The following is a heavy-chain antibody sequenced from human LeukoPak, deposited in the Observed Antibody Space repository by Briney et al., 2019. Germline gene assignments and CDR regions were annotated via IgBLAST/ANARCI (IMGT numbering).Heavy chain of an antibody. Sequence: ASVKVSCKASRYTFTSYAMHWVRQAPGQRLEWMGWINAGNGNTKYSQKFQGRVTITRDTSASTAYMELSSLRSEDTAVYYCARDGTKVTMVRGVIVDWGQGTLVTVSS. J-gene: IGHJ4*02. CDR1: RYTFTSYA. CDR2: INAGNGNT. CDR3: ARDGTKVTMVRGVIVD. V-gene: IGHV1-3*01. D-gene: IGHD3-10*01.